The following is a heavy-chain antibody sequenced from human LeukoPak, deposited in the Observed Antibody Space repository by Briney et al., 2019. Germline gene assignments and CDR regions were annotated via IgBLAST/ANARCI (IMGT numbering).Heavy chain of an antibody. CDR2: INAYNGNK. V-gene: IGHV1-18*01. J-gene: IGHJ4*02. Sequence: ASVKVSCKASGYTFTSYGISWVRQAPGQGLAWMGCINAYNGNKNYAQKLQGRVTMTTDKSTSTAYMELRSLRSDDTAVYYCAREGSWPGVDYWGQGTLVTVSS. CDR3: AREGSWPGVDY. D-gene: IGHD3-10*01. CDR1: GYTFTSYG.